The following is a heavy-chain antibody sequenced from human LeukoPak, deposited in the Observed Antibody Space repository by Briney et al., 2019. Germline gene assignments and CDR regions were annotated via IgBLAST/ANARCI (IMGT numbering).Heavy chain of an antibody. CDR1: GFTFSNFG. V-gene: IGHV3-23*01. D-gene: IGHD2-8*01. J-gene: IGHJ4*02. CDR2: FSGSGVSG. Sequence: GGSLRLSCVVSGFTFSNFGMSWVRQAPGKGLEWVSGFSGSGVSGKYADSVKGRFTISRDNSKNTLYLQMNSLRAEDTAVYYCAKELILYLGFDYWGQGTLVTVSS. CDR3: AKELILYLGFDY.